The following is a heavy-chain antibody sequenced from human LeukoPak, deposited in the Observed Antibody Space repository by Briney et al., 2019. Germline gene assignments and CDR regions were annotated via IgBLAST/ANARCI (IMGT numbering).Heavy chain of an antibody. CDR1: GGSISSYY. CDR2: IYYSGST. Sequence: SETLSLTCTVSGGSISSYYWSWIRQPPGKGLEWIGYIYYSGSTNYNPSLKSRVTISVETSKNEFSLKLRSVTAADTAVYYCARGTYDSSGGDAFDIWGQGTMVTVSS. D-gene: IGHD3-22*01. J-gene: IGHJ3*02. V-gene: IGHV4-59*01. CDR3: ARGTYDSSGGDAFDI.